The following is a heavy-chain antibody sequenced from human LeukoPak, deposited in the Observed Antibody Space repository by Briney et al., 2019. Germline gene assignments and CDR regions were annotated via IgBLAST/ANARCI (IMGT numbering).Heavy chain of an antibody. Sequence: GGSLRLSCAASGFSFSIYGVTWVRQAPGKGLKWVAFISYDGIMKYFADSVKGRFTISRDNSKNTLYLQMDSLRPDDTAVYYCARVLAAGAHSYAFDMWGRGTLVTVSS. CDR2: ISYDGIMK. J-gene: IGHJ3*02. D-gene: IGHD3-3*01. V-gene: IGHV3-30*01. CDR1: GFSFSIYG. CDR3: ARVLAAGAHSYAFDM.